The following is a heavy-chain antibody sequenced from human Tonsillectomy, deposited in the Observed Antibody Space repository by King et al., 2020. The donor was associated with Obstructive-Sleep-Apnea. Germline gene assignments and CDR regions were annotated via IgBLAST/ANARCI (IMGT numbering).Heavy chain of an antibody. Sequence: PMVQSGGDLVQPGGSLRLSCAASGFTFSSYAMSWVRQAPGKGLEWVSAISGSGGSTYYADSVKGRFTISRDNSKNTLYLQMNSLRAEDTAVYYCAKILGDYGIAFEDYWGQGTLVTVSS. J-gene: IGHJ4*02. D-gene: IGHD4-17*01. CDR1: GFTFSSYA. CDR3: AKILGDYGIAFEDY. CDR2: ISGSGGST. V-gene: IGHV3-23*04.